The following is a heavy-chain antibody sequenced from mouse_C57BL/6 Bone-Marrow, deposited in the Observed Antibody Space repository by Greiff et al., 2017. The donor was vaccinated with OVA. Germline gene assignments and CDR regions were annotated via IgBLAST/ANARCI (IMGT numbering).Heavy chain of an antibody. V-gene: IGHV1-64*01. J-gene: IGHJ3*01. CDR3: FYDGYHWFAY. CDR2: IHPNSGST. Sequence: QVQLQQPGAELVKPGASVKLSCKASGYTFTSYWMHWVKQRPGQGLEWIGMIHPNSGSTNYNEKFKSKATLTVDKSSSTAYMQLSSLTSEDSAVYYCFYDGYHWFAYWGQGTLVTVSA. D-gene: IGHD2-3*01. CDR1: GYTFTSYW.